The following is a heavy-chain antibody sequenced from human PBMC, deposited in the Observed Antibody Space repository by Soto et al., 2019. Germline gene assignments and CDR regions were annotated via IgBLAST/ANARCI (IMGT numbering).Heavy chain of an antibody. Sequence: ASVKVSCKASGYTFTSYDINWVRQATGQGLEWMGWMNPNSGNTGCAQKFQGRVTMTRNTSISTAYMELSSLRSEDTAVYYCARAGYSYGHNYYYYGMDVWGQGTTVTVSS. J-gene: IGHJ6*02. CDR1: GYTFTSYD. CDR3: ARAGYSYGHNYYYYGMDV. CDR2: MNPNSGNT. D-gene: IGHD5-18*01. V-gene: IGHV1-8*01.